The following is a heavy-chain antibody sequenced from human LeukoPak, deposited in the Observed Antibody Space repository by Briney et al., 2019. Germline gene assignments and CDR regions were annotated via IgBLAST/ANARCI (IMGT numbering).Heavy chain of an antibody. CDR1: GGSFSGYY. Sequence: SETLSLTCAVYGGSFSGYYWSWIRQPPGKGLEWIGEINHSGSTNYNPSLKSRVTISVDTSKNQFSLKLSSVTAADTAVYYRARRLTIVGATSGFDYWGQGTLVTVSS. CDR3: ARRLTIVGATSGFDY. J-gene: IGHJ4*02. V-gene: IGHV4-34*01. CDR2: INHSGST. D-gene: IGHD1-26*01.